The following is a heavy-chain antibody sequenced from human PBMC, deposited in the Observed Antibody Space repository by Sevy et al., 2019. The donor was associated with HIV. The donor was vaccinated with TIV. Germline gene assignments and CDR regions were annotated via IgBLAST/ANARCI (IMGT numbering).Heavy chain of an antibody. CDR2: ISSSSSYI. D-gene: IGHD2-8*02. CDR1: GFTFSSYS. V-gene: IGHV3-21*01. J-gene: IGHJ6*02. CDR3: ARGLGYCTGGVCSPEHYYYGMDV. Sequence: GGSLRLSCAASGFTFSSYSMNWVRQAPGKGLEWVSSISSSSSYIYYADSVKGRFTISRDNAKNSLYLQMNSLGAEDTAVYYCARGLGYCTGGVCSPEHYYYGMDVWGQGTTVTVSS.